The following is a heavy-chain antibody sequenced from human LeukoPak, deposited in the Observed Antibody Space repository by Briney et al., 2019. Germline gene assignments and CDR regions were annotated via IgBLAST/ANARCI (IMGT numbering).Heavy chain of an antibody. CDR1: GFTFRNYW. Sequence: GGSLRLSCAASGFTFRNYWMNWVRQAPGKGLEWVANIKEDGSETYYVDSVKGRFTISRDNSKNTLYLQMNSLRAEDTAVYYCAREFYTVTTSGGYWGQGTLVTVSS. V-gene: IGHV3-7*01. CDR2: IKEDGSET. CDR3: AREFYTVTTSGGY. D-gene: IGHD4-17*01. J-gene: IGHJ4*02.